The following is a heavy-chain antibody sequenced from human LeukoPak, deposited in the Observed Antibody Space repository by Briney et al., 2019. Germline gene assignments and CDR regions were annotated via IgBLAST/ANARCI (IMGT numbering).Heavy chain of an antibody. CDR1: GGTFSSYT. J-gene: IGHJ6*03. CDR3: ARGRRIAARRNYYYYYMDV. CDR2: IIRILGIA. V-gene: IGHV1-69*02. Sequence: SVKVSCKASGGTFSSYTISWVRQAPGQGLEWMGRIIRILGIANYAQKFQGRVTITADKSTSTAYMELSSLRSEDTAVYYCARGRRIAARRNYYYYYMDVWGIGTTVTVSS. D-gene: IGHD6-6*01.